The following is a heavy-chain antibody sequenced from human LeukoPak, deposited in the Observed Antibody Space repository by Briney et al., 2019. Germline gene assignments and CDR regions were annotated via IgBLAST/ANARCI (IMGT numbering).Heavy chain of an antibody. J-gene: IGHJ4*02. CDR3: ARLAKREQWLAYYFDY. CDR2: IYDTGTT. V-gene: IGHV4-59*08. CDR1: GGSISGFV. D-gene: IGHD6-19*01. Sequence: PSETLSLTCTVSGGSISGFVWSWIRQPPGEGLDYIGFIYDTGTTNYNPLLKSRVTLSVDTSKNQISLKLNSVTAADTAVYYCARLAKREQWLAYYFDYWGQGALVTVSS.